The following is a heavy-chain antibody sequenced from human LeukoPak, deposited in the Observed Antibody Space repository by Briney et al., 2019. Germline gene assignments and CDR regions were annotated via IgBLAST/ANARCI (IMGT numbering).Heavy chain of an antibody. J-gene: IGHJ4*02. CDR1: GFTVSSNY. CDR2: IYSGGST. Sequence: GGSLRLSCAASGFTVSSNYMSWVRQAPGHGLEWVSVIYSGGSTYYADSVKGRFSISRDNSKNRLYLQMNSLRAEDTAVYYCARGGAAGTCDYWGQGTLVTVSS. D-gene: IGHD6-13*01. CDR3: ARGGAAGTCDY. V-gene: IGHV3-53*01.